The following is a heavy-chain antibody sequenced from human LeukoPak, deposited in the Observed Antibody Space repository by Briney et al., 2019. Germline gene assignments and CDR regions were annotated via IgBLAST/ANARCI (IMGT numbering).Heavy chain of an antibody. CDR3: ARGGYRYYYGMDV. V-gene: IGHV3-23*01. Sequence: GGSLRLSCAASGFTFSSYAMSWVRQAPGKGLEWVSAISGSGGSTYYADSVKGRFTISRDNSKNTLYLQMNSLRAEDTAVYYCARGGYRYYYGMDVWGQGTTVTVSS. CDR1: GFTFSSYA. J-gene: IGHJ6*02. D-gene: IGHD3-22*01. CDR2: ISGSGGST.